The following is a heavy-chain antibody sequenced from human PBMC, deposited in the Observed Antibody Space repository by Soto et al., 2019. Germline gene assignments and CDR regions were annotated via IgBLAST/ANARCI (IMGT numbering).Heavy chain of an antibody. Sequence: SETLSLTCAVYGGSFSGYYWTWIRQPPGTGLEWIGEINHSGSTYYNPSLKSRVTISVDTSKNQFSLKLSSVTAADTAVYYCAGGLRYFDWLPGPYYYYGMDVWGQGTTVTVSS. CDR3: AGGLRYFDWLPGPYYYYGMDV. V-gene: IGHV4-34*01. D-gene: IGHD3-9*01. CDR2: INHSGST. CDR1: GGSFSGYY. J-gene: IGHJ6*02.